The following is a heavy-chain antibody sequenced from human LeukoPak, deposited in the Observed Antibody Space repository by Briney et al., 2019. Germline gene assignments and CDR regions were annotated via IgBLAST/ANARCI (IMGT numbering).Heavy chain of an antibody. Sequence: GGSLRLSCAASGFTFSSYSMNWVRQAPGKGLEGVSYITRSSSARYYADAVKGRFTISRDNAKNPLYLQMNSLRAEDTAVYYCATQWELHPAFWGQGTLVTVSS. CDR2: ITRSSSAR. CDR1: GFTFSSYS. V-gene: IGHV3-48*01. J-gene: IGHJ4*02. CDR3: ATQWELHPAF. D-gene: IGHD1-26*01.